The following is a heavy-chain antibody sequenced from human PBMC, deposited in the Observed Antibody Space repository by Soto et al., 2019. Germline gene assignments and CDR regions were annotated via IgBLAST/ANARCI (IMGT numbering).Heavy chain of an antibody. D-gene: IGHD6-13*01. J-gene: IGHJ5*02. V-gene: IGHV4-31*03. Sequence: QVQLQESGPGLVKPSQTLSLTCTVSGGSISSGGYYWSWIRQHPGKGLEWIGYIHYSGSTHYNPSLKGRGTVSVQPSKNHCSLKLSSVTAADTAVYYCAGCIAAAGSWFDPWGQGTLVTVSS. CDR3: AGCIAAAGSWFDP. CDR2: IHYSGST. CDR1: GGSISSGGYY.